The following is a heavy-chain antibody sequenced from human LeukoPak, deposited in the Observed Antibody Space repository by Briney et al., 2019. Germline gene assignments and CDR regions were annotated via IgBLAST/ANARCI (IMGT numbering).Heavy chain of an antibody. CDR1: GFTFDSYG. V-gene: IGHV3-23*01. Sequence: GGSLRLSCAASGFTFDSYGMNWVRQAPGKGLEWVSGISGSGVYTYYADSVKGRFTISRDNSKNTLYLVMNSLRVDDTAVYYCAKAVDLATISVDIWGQGTMVTVSS. J-gene: IGHJ3*02. CDR3: AKAVDLATISVDI. CDR2: ISGSGVYT. D-gene: IGHD5-24*01.